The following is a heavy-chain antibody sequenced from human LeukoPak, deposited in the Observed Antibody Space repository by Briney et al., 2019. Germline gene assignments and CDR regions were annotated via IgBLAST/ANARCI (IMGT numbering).Heavy chain of an antibody. CDR3: AGLDYGDSQWFDC. CDR2: MNPNSGNT. CDR1: GYTFTSCD. J-gene: IGHJ5*01. V-gene: IGHV1-8*01. Sequence: ASVKVSCKASGYTFTSCDINWVRQAPGQGLEWMGWMNPNSGNTGYAQKFQGRVTMTRNTSISTAYMELSSLRSEGTAVYYCAGLDYGDSQWFDCWGQGTLVTVSS. D-gene: IGHD4-17*01.